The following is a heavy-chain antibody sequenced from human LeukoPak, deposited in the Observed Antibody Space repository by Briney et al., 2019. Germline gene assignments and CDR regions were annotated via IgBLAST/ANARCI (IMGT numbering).Heavy chain of an antibody. D-gene: IGHD2-15*01. V-gene: IGHV3-30*18. CDR2: ISYDGSNK. J-gene: IGHJ4*02. CDR3: AKDSEVVAAFDY. Sequence: GGPLRLSCAASGFTFSSYGMQWVRQAPGKGLEWVAVISYDGSNKYYADSVKGRFTISRDSSKNTLYLQMNSLRAEDTAVYYCAKDSEVVAAFDYWGQGTLVTVSS. CDR1: GFTFSSYG.